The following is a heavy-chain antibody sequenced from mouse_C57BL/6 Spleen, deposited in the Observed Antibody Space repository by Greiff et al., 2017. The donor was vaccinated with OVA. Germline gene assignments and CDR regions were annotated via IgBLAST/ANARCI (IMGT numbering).Heavy chain of an antibody. CDR1: GFTFSSYA. CDR3: ARDRGHGSSYDAMDY. Sequence: EVKLMESVGGLVKPGGSLKLSCAASGFTFSSYAMSWVRQTPEKRLEWVATISDGGSYTYYPDNVKGRFTISRDNAKNNLYLQMSHLKSEDTAMYYCARDRGHGSSYDAMDYWGQGTSVTVSS. V-gene: IGHV5-4*01. J-gene: IGHJ4*01. CDR2: ISDGGSYT. D-gene: IGHD1-1*01.